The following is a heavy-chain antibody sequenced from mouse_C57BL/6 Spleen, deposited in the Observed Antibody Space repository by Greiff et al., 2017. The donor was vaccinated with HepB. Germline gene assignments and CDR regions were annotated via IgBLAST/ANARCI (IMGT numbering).Heavy chain of an antibody. CDR1: GYTFTSYW. D-gene: IGHD2-4*01. Sequence: QVQLQQPGAELVRPGSSVKLSCKATGYTFTSYWMHWVKQRPIQGLEWIGNIDPSDSETHYNQKFKDKATLTVDKSSSTAYMQLSSLTSEDSAVYYCAREGNYDQGAMDYWGQGTSVTVSS. CDR2: IDPSDSET. CDR3: AREGNYDQGAMDY. V-gene: IGHV1-52*01. J-gene: IGHJ4*01.